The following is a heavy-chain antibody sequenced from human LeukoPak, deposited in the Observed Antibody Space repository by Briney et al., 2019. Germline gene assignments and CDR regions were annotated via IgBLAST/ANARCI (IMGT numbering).Heavy chain of an antibody. J-gene: IGHJ3*02. V-gene: IGHV4-39*07. CDR3: ARDGYYDSRGAFDI. CDR1: GGSISSYY. Sequence: SETLSLTCTVSGGSISSYYWGWIRQPPGKGLEWIGSIYYSGSTYYNPSLKSRVTISVDTSKNQFSLKLSSVTAADTAVYYCARDGYYDSRGAFDIWGQGTMVTVSS. D-gene: IGHD3-22*01. CDR2: IYYSGST.